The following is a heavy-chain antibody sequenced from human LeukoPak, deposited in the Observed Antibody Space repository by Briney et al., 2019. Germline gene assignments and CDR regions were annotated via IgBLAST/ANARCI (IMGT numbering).Heavy chain of an antibody. J-gene: IGHJ4*02. Sequence: PSETLSLTCTVSGGSVNSGNYYWTWIRQPAGKGLEWIGRIYTSGSTNYNPSLKSRVTISIDASKNQFSLRLSSVTAADTAVYYFTRGGELMNFWGQGTLVTVSS. CDR1: GGSVNSGNYY. CDR3: TRGGELMNF. D-gene: IGHD1-26*01. V-gene: IGHV4-61*02. CDR2: IYTSGST.